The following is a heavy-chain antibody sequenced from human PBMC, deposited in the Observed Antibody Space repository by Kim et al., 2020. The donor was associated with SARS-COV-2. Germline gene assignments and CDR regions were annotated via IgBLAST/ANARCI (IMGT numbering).Heavy chain of an antibody. J-gene: IGHJ4*02. Sequence: GGSLRLSCAASGFTVRGSGMHWVRQASGKGLEWVGRIRTDGNSYGSAYAASVKGRFTIYRDEARNTTYLQMNSLQAEDTALDYCVGDSPDSSGYYYPGYWGQGTLVTVSS. CDR3: VGDSPDSSGYYYPGY. V-gene: IGHV3-73*01. D-gene: IGHD3-22*01. CDR2: IRTDGNSYGS. CDR1: GFTVRGSG.